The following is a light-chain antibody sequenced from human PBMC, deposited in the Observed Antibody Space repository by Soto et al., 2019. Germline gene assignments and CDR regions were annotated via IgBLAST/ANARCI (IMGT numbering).Light chain of an antibody. V-gene: IGKV3-20*01. CDR2: GAH. CDR3: QQYGSSVT. CDR1: QSIRSHY. Sequence: EIVLTQSPGTLSLSPGERATLSCRASQSIRSHYLAWYQQKPGQAPRLLISGAHNRTPGIPDRFSSSESGTYFTLRISRLEPEYLAVYYYQQYGSSVTFGQGTKVEIK. J-gene: IGKJ1*01.